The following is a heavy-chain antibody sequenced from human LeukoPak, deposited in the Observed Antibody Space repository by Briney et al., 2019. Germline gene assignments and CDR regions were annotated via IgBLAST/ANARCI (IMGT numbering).Heavy chain of an antibody. D-gene: IGHD3-16*01. Sequence: GRSLRLSWAASEFPFSVLAMTWVRQAAGKVLEWVSTIRHSGNYVYYADSVTGRFNISIDNAQNSLSLQMDSLRADDTAVYYCARDSSWGGGFDHWGHGTLVTVSS. CDR2: IRHSGNYV. J-gene: IGHJ4*01. CDR3: ARDSSWGGGFDH. CDR1: EFPFSVLA. V-gene: IGHV3-21*01.